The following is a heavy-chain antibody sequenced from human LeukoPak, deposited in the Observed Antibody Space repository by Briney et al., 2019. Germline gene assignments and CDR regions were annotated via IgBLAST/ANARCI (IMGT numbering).Heavy chain of an antibody. CDR3: AKNTELLWFGGLFDY. V-gene: IGHV3-23*01. D-gene: IGHD3-10*01. Sequence: PGGSLRLSCAASGFTFSSYAMSWVRQAPGKGLEWVSAISGSGGSTYYADSVKGRFTISRDNSKNTLYLQMNSLRAEDTAVYYCAKNTELLWFGGLFDYWGQGTLVTVSS. CDR2: ISGSGGST. J-gene: IGHJ4*02. CDR1: GFTFSSYA.